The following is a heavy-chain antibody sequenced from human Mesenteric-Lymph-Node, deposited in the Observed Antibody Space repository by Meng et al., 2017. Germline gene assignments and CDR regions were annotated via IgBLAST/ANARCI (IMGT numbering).Heavy chain of an antibody. CDR3: AGSSGYYQGPYYYYGMDV. J-gene: IGHJ6*02. CDR1: GFTFDDYG. V-gene: IGHV3-20*04. CDR2: INWSGGST. Sequence: GGSLRLSCAASGFTFDDYGMSWVRQAPGKGLEWVSGINWSGGSTGYADSVKGRFTISRDNAKNSLYLQMNSLRAEDTALYYCAGSSGYYQGPYYYYGMDVWGQGTTVTVSS. D-gene: IGHD3-22*01.